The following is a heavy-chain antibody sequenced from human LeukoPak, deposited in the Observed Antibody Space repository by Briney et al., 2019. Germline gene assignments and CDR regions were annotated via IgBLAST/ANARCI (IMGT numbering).Heavy chain of an antibody. CDR2: IYYSGST. CDR3: ARSVEGYCSGGSCYSYYYYMDV. V-gene: IGHV4-59*01. J-gene: IGHJ6*03. D-gene: IGHD2-15*01. Sequence: ETLSLTCTVSGGSISSYYWSWIRQPPGKGLEWIGYIYYSGSTNYNPSLKSRVTISVDTSKNQFSLKLSSVTAADTAVYYCARSVEGYCSGGSCYSYYYYMDVWGKGTTVTVSS. CDR1: GGSISSYY.